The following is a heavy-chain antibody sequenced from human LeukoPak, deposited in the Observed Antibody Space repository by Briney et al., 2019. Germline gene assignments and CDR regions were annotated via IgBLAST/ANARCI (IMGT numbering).Heavy chain of an antibody. J-gene: IGHJ4*02. V-gene: IGHV3-21*01. Sequence: GGSLRLSCAASGFTFSNFNMNWVRQAPGKGLEWVSSIITSSSHTYYADSVKGRFTISRDNAKNSLYLQMNSLRAGDTAVYYCARDPAQDDYWGQGTLVTVSS. CDR1: GFTFSNFN. CDR2: IITSSSHT. CDR3: ARDPAQDDY.